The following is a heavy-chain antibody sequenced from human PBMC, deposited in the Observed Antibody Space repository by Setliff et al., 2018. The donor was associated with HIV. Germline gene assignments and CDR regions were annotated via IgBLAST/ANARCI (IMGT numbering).Heavy chain of an antibody. Sequence: SETLSLTCTVSGGSIISEISWWAWIRQPAGKGPEWLGQIYMRGGTDYNPSLEGRVTISLDTSKNQFSLKLTSVTAVDTAVYYCAIDHVTNIAESGYGYTRIDPWGPGISVTVSS. CDR1: GGSIISEISW. D-gene: IGHD5-18*01. J-gene: IGHJ5*02. CDR2: IYMRGGT. CDR3: AIDHVTNIAESGYGYTRIDP. V-gene: IGHV4-61*09.